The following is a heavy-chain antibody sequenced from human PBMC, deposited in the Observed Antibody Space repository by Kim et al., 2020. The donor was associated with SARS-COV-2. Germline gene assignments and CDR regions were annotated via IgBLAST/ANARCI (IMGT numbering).Heavy chain of an antibody. D-gene: IGHD1-26*01. CDR2: GAA. V-gene: IGHV1-69*06. J-gene: IGHJ4*02. CDR3: ARDEVDTFDY. Sequence: GAANYAKKCQGRVTITADKATSTVYMELSSLRSDDTAVYYCARDEVDTFDYWGQGTLVTVSS.